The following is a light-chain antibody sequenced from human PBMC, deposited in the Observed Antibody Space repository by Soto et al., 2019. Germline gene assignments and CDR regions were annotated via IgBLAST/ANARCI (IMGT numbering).Light chain of an antibody. CDR3: QQYERYST. Sequence: DIQMTQSPSTLSGSVGDRVTITCRASQNIYTWLAWYQQKPGIAPKLLIHKASTLESGVPSRFSGSGFGTEFTLTISGLQPEDSATYYCQQYERYSTFGQGTKVEIK. J-gene: IGKJ1*01. V-gene: IGKV1-5*03. CDR2: KAS. CDR1: QNIYTW.